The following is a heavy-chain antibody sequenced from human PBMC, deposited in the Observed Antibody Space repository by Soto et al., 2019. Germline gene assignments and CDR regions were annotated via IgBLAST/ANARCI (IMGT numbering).Heavy chain of an antibody. CDR3: ARDDGYSYGYPEYNWFDP. V-gene: IGHV4-30-2*01. Sequence: SETLSLTCAVSGGSISIGGYSWSWIRQPPGKGLEWIGYIYHSGSTYYNPSLKSRVTISVDRSKNQFSLKLSSVTAADTAVYYCARDDGYSYGYPEYNWFDPWGQGTLVTVSS. CDR2: IYHSGST. CDR1: GGSISIGGYS. D-gene: IGHD5-18*01. J-gene: IGHJ5*02.